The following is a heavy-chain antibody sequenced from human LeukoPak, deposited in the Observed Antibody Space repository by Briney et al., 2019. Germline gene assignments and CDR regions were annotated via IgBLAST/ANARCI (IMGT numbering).Heavy chain of an antibody. CDR2: ISGSGGST. D-gene: IGHD2-8*01. CDR1: GLTFSSYA. CDR3: AKDIVLMVYPFDY. J-gene: IGHJ4*02. Sequence: GGSLTLSCSASGLTFSSYAMSSVRQAPGEGLEWVSAISGSGGSTYYADSVKGRFTISRDNSKNTLYLQMNSLRAEDTAVYYCAKDIVLMVYPFDYWGQRTLVTVSS. V-gene: IGHV3-23*01.